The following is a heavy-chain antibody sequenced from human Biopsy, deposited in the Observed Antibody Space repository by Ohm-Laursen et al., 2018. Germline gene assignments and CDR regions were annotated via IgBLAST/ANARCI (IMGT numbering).Heavy chain of an antibody. CDR3: AGDFRAGSGFLRSNNHYCGMDV. V-gene: IGHV4-4*07. D-gene: IGHD5-24*01. J-gene: IGHJ6*02. CDR1: GGSINYFY. CDR2: IYSSGFT. Sequence: SETLSLTCTVSGGSINYFYWSWIRQPAGKGLEWIGRIYSSGFTTHNPSLKSRVSMSVDTSKNQFSLELTSVTAADTAVYYCAGDFRAGSGFLRSNNHYCGMDVWGPGTRVTVSS.